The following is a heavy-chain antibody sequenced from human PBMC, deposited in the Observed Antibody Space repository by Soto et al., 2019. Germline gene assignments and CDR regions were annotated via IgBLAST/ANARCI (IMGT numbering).Heavy chain of an antibody. CDR3: ARPERLKMATTVYYYYYGMDV. CDR2: IYPGDSDT. D-gene: IGHD5-12*01. CDR1: GYSFTSYW. Sequence: PGESLKISCKGSGYSFTSYWIGWVRQMPGKGLKWMGIIYPGDSDTRYSPSFQGQVTISADKSISTAYLQWSSLKASDTAMYYCARPERLKMATTVYYYYYGMDVWGQGTTVTVSS. J-gene: IGHJ6*02. V-gene: IGHV5-51*01.